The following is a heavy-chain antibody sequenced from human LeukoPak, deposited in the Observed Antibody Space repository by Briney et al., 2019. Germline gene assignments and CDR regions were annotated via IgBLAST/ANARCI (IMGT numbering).Heavy chain of an antibody. Sequence: SETLSLTCAVYGGSFSGYYWSWIRQPPGKGVEWIGEINHSGSTNYNPSLKSRVTISVDTSKNQFSLKLSSVTAADTAVYYCARGTVGDFWTMVSPFDYWGQGTLVTVSS. V-gene: IGHV4-34*01. CDR3: ARGTVGDFWTMVSPFDY. J-gene: IGHJ4*02. D-gene: IGHD3-3*01. CDR1: GGSFSGYY. CDR2: INHSGST.